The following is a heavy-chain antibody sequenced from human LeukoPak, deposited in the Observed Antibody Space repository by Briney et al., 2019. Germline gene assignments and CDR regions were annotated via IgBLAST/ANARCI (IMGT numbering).Heavy chain of an antibody. D-gene: IGHD3-10*01. Sequence: GGSLRLSCAASGFTFSNYGMHWVRQAPGKGLEWVAVISYDGSNKYYADSVKGRFTISRDNSKNTLYLQMNSLRAEDTAVYYCAKDRGGYYYYYMDVWGKGTTVTVSS. CDR3: AKDRGGYYYYYMDV. V-gene: IGHV3-30*18. CDR1: GFTFSNYG. CDR2: ISYDGSNK. J-gene: IGHJ6*03.